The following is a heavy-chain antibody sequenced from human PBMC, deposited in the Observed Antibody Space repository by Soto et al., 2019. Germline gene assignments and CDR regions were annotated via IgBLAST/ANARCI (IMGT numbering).Heavy chain of an antibody. J-gene: IGHJ4*01. CDR2: IRGRGAST. CDR3: ATELSVVVLPIWGSLTASDY. V-gene: IGHV3-23*01. CDR1: RFTFSSYS. Sequence: QLLQSGGGLVQPVGSLRVSCAASRFTFSSYSMSWVLRAPGYGLECVSTIRGRGASTYYADSEKGRITISKDNTTNTQMMQMNRLIAEPAAIYYSATELSVVVLPIWGSLTASDYWGHGTMATFSS. D-gene: IGHD2-15*01.